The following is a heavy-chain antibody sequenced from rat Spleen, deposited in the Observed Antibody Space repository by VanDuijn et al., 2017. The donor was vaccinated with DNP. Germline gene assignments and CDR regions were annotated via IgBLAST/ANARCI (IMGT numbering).Heavy chain of an antibody. D-gene: IGHD5-1*01. CDR3: TAELGGY. CDR1: GFTFSDYN. J-gene: IGHJ2*01. CDR2: ISYDGTNT. Sequence: GLVQPGRSLKLSCAASGFTFSDYNMAWVRQAPKKGLEWVATISYDGTNTNYRDSVKGRFTISRDNAKSTLYLQMDSLRSEETATYYCTAELGGYWGQGVMVTVSS. V-gene: IGHV5-7*01.